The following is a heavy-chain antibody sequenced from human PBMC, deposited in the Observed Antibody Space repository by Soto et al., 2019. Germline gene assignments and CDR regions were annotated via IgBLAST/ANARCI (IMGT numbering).Heavy chain of an antibody. CDR3: ARDPGDWSGDY. J-gene: IGHJ4*02. D-gene: IGHD3-9*01. CDR1: GFTFSSYA. Sequence: PVGSLRLSCAASGFTFSSYAMHWVRQAPGKGLEWVTLISYDGNNKYYADSVKGRFTISRDNYKNTLYLQMNSLRAEDTAVYYCARDPGDWSGDYWGQGTLVTVSS. V-gene: IGHV3-30-3*01. CDR2: ISYDGNNK.